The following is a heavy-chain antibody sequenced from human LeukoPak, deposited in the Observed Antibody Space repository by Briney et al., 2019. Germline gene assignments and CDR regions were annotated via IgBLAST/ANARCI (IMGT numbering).Heavy chain of an antibody. CDR2: ISGSGGGT. J-gene: IGHJ4*02. D-gene: IGHD6-19*01. CDR3: AKDFFGYSSGWTYYFDC. Sequence: GGSLRLSCAAYGFTFGSYAMSWVRQAPGKRLEWVSAISGSGGGTYYADSVKGRFTISRDNSKNTLYLQMNSLRAEDTAVYYCAKDFFGYSSGWTYYFDCWGQGTRVTVSS. V-gene: IGHV3-23*01. CDR1: GFTFGSYA.